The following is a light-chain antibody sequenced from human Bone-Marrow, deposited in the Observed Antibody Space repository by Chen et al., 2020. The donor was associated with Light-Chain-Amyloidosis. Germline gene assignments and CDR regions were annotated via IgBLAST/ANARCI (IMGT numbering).Light chain of an antibody. V-gene: IGLV3-21*02. J-gene: IGLJ3*02. CDR2: ADS. Sequence: SYVLTQPSSVSVAPGQTATIACGGNNIGSTSVHWYQQTPGQAPLLVVYADSDRPSGIPDRLSGSNSGNTATLTISRVEAGDEADYYCQVWDRSSDRPVFGGGTKLTVL. CDR3: QVWDRSSDRPV. CDR1: NIGSTS.